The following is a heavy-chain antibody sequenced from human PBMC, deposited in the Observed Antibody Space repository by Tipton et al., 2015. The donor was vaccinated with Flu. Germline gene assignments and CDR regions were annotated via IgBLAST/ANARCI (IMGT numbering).Heavy chain of an antibody. Sequence: SLRLSCAASGFTFSGSAMHWVRQASGKGLEWVGRIRSKANSYATAYAASVKGRFTISRDDSKNTAYLQMNSLKTEDTAVYYCTRPPNTDHPYYYGMDVWGQGTTVTVSS. CDR1: GFTFSGSA. V-gene: IGHV3-73*01. J-gene: IGHJ6*02. CDR3: TRPPNTDHPYYYGMDV. D-gene: IGHD5-18*01. CDR2: IRSKANSYAT.